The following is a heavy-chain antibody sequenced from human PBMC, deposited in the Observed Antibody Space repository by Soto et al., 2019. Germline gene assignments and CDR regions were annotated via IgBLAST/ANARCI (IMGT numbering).Heavy chain of an antibody. CDR2: FYYNGNN. J-gene: IGHJ4*02. Sequence: SETLSLTCTVSGVSIRSGGYYWSWIRQHPGKGLEWIGYFYYNGNNFYNPSLKGRLSISGDTSKNQFSLNLSSVTAADTAVYYCARATGGINYFDYWGQGTPVTVSS. D-gene: IGHD3-16*02. V-gene: IGHV4-31*03. CDR1: GVSIRSGGYY. CDR3: ARATGGINYFDY.